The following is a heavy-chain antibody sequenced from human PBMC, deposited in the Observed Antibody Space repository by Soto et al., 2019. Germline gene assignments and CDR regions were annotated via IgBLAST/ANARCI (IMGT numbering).Heavy chain of an antibody. V-gene: IGHV4-59*01. CDR3: ARDSIAAAGTGVGTFDI. D-gene: IGHD6-13*01. Sequence: SETLSLTCTVSGGSISSYYWSWIRQPPGKGLEWIGYIYYSGSTNYNPSLKSRVTISVDTSKNQFSLKLSSVTAADTAVYYCARDSIAAAGTGVGTFDIWGQGTMVTVSS. CDR2: IYYSGST. CDR1: GGSISSYY. J-gene: IGHJ3*02.